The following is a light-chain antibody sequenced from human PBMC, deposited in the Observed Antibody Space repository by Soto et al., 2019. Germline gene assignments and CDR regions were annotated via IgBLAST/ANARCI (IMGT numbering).Light chain of an antibody. J-gene: IGLJ2*01. Sequence: SYELTQPPSVSVSPGQTASITCSGDKLGDKYACWYQQKPGQSPVLVIYQDSKRPSGIPERFSGSNSGNTATLTISGTQAMDEADYYCQAWDRSTVVFGGGTKFTVL. CDR3: QAWDRSTVV. CDR2: QDS. V-gene: IGLV3-1*01. CDR1: KLGDKY.